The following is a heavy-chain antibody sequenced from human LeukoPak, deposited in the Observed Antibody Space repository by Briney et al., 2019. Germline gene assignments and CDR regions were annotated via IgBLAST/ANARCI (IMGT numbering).Heavy chain of an antibody. Sequence: SETLSLTCTVSGGSIRSYYWSWIRQPPGKGLEWIGYIIFGGSTNYNPSLRNRVSISVDTSKNQFSLKLSSVTAADTAVYYCASTSYCGGDCYSIDYWGQGTLVTVSS. V-gene: IGHV4-59*01. J-gene: IGHJ4*02. CDR1: GGSIRSYY. CDR3: ASTSYCGGDCYSIDY. D-gene: IGHD2-21*02. CDR2: IIFGGST.